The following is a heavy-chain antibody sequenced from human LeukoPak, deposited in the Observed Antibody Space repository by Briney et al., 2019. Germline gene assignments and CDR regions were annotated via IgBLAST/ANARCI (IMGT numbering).Heavy chain of an antibody. Sequence: GGSLRLSCAASGFTFSSYSMNWVRQAPGKGLEWVSSISSSSSYIYYADSVKGRFTISRDNAKNSLYLQMNSLRAEDTAVYYCARVGYGSGSYFDYCGQGTLVTVSS. CDR2: ISSSSSYI. CDR3: ARVGYGSGSYFDY. J-gene: IGHJ4*02. CDR1: GFTFSSYS. V-gene: IGHV3-21*01. D-gene: IGHD3-10*01.